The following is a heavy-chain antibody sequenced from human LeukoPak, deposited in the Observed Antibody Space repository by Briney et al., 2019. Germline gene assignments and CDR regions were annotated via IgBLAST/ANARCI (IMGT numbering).Heavy chain of an antibody. Sequence: SETLSLTCTVSGGSVSSGSYYWRWIRQPPGKGLEWSGYIYYSESTNYNPSLKSRVTISVDASKNQFSLKLSSVTAADTAVYYCARYNWNDPDYWGQGTLVTVSS. J-gene: IGHJ4*02. V-gene: IGHV4-61*01. D-gene: IGHD1-20*01. CDR2: IYYSEST. CDR3: ARYNWNDPDY. CDR1: GGSVSSGSYY.